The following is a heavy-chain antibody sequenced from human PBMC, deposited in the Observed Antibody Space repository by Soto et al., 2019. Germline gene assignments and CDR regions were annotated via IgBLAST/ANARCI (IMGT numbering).Heavy chain of an antibody. V-gene: IGHV3-30*18. CDR1: GFTFRNYD. CDR2: ISFDGTNK. Sequence: LRLSCAASGFTFRNYDMHWVRQAPGKGLEWVTVISFDGTNKYYADSVKGRFTIARDNSQNTVYLQLNSLRPEDTAVYYCAKDSGQLPTYLDYWGQGTLVTVS. J-gene: IGHJ4*02. D-gene: IGHD2-2*01. CDR3: AKDSGQLPTYLDY.